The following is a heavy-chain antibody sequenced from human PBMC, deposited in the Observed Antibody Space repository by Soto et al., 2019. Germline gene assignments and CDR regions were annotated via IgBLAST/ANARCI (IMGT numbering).Heavy chain of an antibody. CDR3: ARAYSGSYYSTH. V-gene: IGHV3-21*01. CDR2: ISSSSSYI. CDR1: GFTFSTYS. J-gene: IGHJ4*02. Sequence: SGGSLRLSCPASGFTFSTYSMNWVRQAPGKGLEWVSSISSSSSYIYYADSVKGRFTISRDNAKNSLYLQMNSLRAEDTAMYYCARAYSGSYYSTHWGQGTLVTVSS. D-gene: IGHD1-26*01.